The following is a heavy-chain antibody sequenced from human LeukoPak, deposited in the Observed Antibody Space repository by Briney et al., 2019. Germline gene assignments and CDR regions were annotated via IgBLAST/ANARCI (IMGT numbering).Heavy chain of an antibody. CDR3: ARDSDAFDI. CDR1: GGSISSGSYY. CDR2: IYTSGST. Sequence: SETLSLTCTVSGGSISSGSYYWSWIRQPGRKGLEWIGRIYTSGSTNCNPSLKSRVTISVDTSKNQFSLKLSSVTAADTAVYYCARDSDAFDIWGQGTMVTVSS. J-gene: IGHJ3*02. V-gene: IGHV4-61*02.